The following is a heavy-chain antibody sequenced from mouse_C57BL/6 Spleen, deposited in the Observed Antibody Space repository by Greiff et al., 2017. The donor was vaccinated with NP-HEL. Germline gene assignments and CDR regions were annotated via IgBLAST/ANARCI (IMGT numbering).Heavy chain of an antibody. V-gene: IGHV1-82*01. Sequence: QVHVKQSGPELVKPGASVKISCKASGYAFSSSWMNWVKQRPGKGLEWIGRIYPGDGDTNYNGKFKGKATLTADKSSSTAYMQLSSLTSEDSAVYFCARGAAQVPYAMDYWGQGTSVTVSS. D-gene: IGHD3-2*02. CDR2: IYPGDGDT. CDR3: ARGAAQVPYAMDY. CDR1: GYAFSSSW. J-gene: IGHJ4*01.